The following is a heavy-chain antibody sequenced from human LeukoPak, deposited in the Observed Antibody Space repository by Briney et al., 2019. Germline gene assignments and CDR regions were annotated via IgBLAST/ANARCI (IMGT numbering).Heavy chain of an antibody. Sequence: AASVKVSCKASGGTFSSYAISWVRQAPGQGLEWMGGIIPIFGTANYAQKFQGRVTITADESTSTAYMELSSLRSEDTAVYYCARELRGPGTVVGAKAPGAFDIWGQGTMVTVSS. J-gene: IGHJ3*02. CDR3: ARELRGPGTVVGAKAPGAFDI. CDR1: GGTFSSYA. CDR2: IIPIFGTA. D-gene: IGHD1-26*01. V-gene: IGHV1-69*13.